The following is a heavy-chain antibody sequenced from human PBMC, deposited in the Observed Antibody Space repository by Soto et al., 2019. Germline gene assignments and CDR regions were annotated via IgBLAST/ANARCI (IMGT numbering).Heavy chain of an antibody. CDR3: TRLWRYIESTYDGFNV. J-gene: IGHJ3*01. CDR2: IRSKPNNYAT. D-gene: IGHD3-9*01. CDR1: GFAFSGSA. V-gene: IGHV3-73*01. Sequence: LRLSCAASGFAFSGSAMHWVRQASGKGLEWVGRIRSKPNNYATAYAASVKGRFTISRDDSQNTAYLQMNSLKTEDTAVYYCTRLWRYIESTYDGFNVWGQGTMVTVSS.